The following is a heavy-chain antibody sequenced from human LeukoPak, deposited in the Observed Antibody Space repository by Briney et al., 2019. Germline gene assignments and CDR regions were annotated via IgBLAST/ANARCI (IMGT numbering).Heavy chain of an antibody. D-gene: IGHD4-17*01. Sequence: PGGSLRLSCAVTGFTGFTFSKNTMNWVRQAPGKGLEWVSSITSSGNYTYYAASVKGRFTISRDSAKNALFLQMNSLRAEDTAVYYCAHAYGDTDYWGQRTLVTVSS. J-gene: IGHJ4*02. V-gene: IGHV3-21*01. CDR3: AHAYGDTDY. CDR2: ITSSGNYT. CDR1: GFTGFTFSKNT.